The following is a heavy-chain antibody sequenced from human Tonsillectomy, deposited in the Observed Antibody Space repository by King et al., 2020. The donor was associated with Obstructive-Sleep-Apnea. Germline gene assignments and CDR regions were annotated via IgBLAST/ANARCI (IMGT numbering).Heavy chain of an antibody. V-gene: IGHV3-11*05. Sequence: QLVQSGGGLVKPGGSLRLSCAASGFTFSDCYMNWIRQSPGKGLEWVASISSSSSYINYADSVKGRFTISRDNAKNSLYRQMNSLRAEDTAVYYCARAQLGTDAFDIWGQGTMVTVSS. J-gene: IGHJ3*02. CDR2: ISSSSSYI. CDR3: ARAQLGTDAFDI. D-gene: IGHD7-27*01. CDR1: GFTFSDCY.